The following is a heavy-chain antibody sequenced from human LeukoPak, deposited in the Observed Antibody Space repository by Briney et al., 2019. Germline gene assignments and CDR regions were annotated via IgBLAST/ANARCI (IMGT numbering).Heavy chain of an antibody. Sequence: PSETLSLTCTVSSGSISSSSYYWGWIRQPPGKGLEWIGETSQSGSTNYNPSLKSRVTISVDASNNQFSLKLNSVTAADTAVYYCARRKGIAVATRPFDYWGQGTLVTVSS. CDR1: SGSISSSSYY. CDR2: TSQSGST. D-gene: IGHD6-19*01. CDR3: ARRKGIAVATRPFDY. J-gene: IGHJ4*02. V-gene: IGHV4-39*07.